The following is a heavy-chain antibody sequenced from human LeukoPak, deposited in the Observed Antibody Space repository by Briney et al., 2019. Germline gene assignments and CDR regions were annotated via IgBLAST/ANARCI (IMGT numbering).Heavy chain of an antibody. CDR1: GGSITSSNW. D-gene: IGHD4-17*01. CDR3: ARAYRTSSVTTPGEFDP. Sequence: SGTLSLTCAVSGGSITSSNWWSWVRPPPGKGLAWIGEIYHSGSTNYNPSLKSRVTISVDKSKNQFSLKLSSVTAADTAVYYWARAYRTSSVTTPGEFDPWGQGTLVTVSS. V-gene: IGHV4-4*02. J-gene: IGHJ5*02. CDR2: IYHSGST.